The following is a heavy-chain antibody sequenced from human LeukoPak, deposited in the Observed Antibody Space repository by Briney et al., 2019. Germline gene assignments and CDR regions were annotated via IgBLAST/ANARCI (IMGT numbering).Heavy chain of an antibody. CDR3: ARLRAFDI. V-gene: IGHV3-23*01. Sequence: GGSLRLSCAASGFTFSSSAMTWVRQAPGKGLEWVSAISGGAFSTYYADSVKGRFTISRDNSKNTLYLQMNSLRAEDTAVYYCARLRAFDIGGQGTMVTVSS. CDR1: GFTFSSSA. J-gene: IGHJ3*02. CDR2: ISGGAFST.